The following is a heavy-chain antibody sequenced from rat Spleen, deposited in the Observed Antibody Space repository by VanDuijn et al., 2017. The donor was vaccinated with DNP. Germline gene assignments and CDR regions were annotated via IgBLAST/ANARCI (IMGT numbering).Heavy chain of an antibody. J-gene: IGHJ1*01. CDR2: ISAGGGNT. Sequence: EVQLVESGGGLVQPGRSLKLSCTASGLTFSNYGMAWVRQAPTKGLEWVASISAGGGNTYYRDSVKGRFTISRENAENTQYLQMNSLRSEDTATYYCARGSTSIYWYFDFWGPGTMVTVSS. V-gene: IGHV5S13*01. CDR1: GLTFSNYG. D-gene: IGHD3-1*01. CDR3: ARGSTSIYWYFDF.